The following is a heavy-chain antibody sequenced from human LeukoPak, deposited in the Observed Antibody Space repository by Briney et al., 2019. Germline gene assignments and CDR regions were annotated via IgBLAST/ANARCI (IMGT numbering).Heavy chain of an antibody. Sequence: GGSLRLSCAASGFSLSDAWMSWVRQAPGKGLEWIGRSKNKVDGGTTDSAAPVKGRFFSSRDDSKNTVFLHMNSLQTEDTAVYYCAREMGGGYFDYWGRGTLVAVSP. CDR3: AREMGGGYFDY. CDR2: SKNKVDGGTT. J-gene: IGHJ4*02. V-gene: IGHV3-15*01. D-gene: IGHD1-26*01. CDR1: GFSLSDAW.